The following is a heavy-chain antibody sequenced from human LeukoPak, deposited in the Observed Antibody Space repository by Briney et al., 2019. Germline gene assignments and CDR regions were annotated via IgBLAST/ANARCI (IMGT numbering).Heavy chain of an antibody. CDR3: ATGRQWLVGRAFDI. CDR1: GGTFSSYA. Sequence: SVKVSCKASGGTFSSYAISWVRQAPGQGLEWMGGIIPIFGTANYAQKFQGRVTITADESTSTAYMELSSLRSEDTAVYYCATGRQWLVGRAFDIWGQGTMVTVSS. D-gene: IGHD6-19*01. CDR2: IIPIFGTA. J-gene: IGHJ3*02. V-gene: IGHV1-69*13.